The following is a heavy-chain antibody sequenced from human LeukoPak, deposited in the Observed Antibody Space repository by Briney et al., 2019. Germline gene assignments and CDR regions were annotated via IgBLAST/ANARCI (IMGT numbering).Heavy chain of an antibody. CDR3: ARHMSGTGLNYYFSYYMDV. D-gene: IGHD2-8*02. J-gene: IGHJ6*03. CDR1: GYIFTNYW. Sequence: HGESLQISCKGSGYIFTNYWIGWVRQMPGKGLEWMGIIYPGDSDIRYSPSFQGQVTISADKSISTAYLQWSSLKASDTAMYYCARHMSGTGLNYYFSYYMDVWGKGTTVTVSS. V-gene: IGHV5-51*01. CDR2: IYPGDSDI.